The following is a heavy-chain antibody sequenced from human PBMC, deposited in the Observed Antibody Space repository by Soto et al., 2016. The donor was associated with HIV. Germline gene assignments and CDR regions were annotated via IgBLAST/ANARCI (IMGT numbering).Heavy chain of an antibody. Sequence: QVQLVQSGAEVKKPGSSVKVSCKASGGTFSSNAISWLRQAPGQGLEWMGGIIPIFGTTNYAQKFQGRVTISADESTSTAYMELKSLRSDDTAVYFCARGREDTAILGYWGQGTLVTVSS. CDR1: GGTFSSNA. CDR2: IIPIFGTT. J-gene: IGHJ4*02. V-gene: IGHV1-69*01. CDR3: ARGREDTAILGY. D-gene: IGHD5-18*01.